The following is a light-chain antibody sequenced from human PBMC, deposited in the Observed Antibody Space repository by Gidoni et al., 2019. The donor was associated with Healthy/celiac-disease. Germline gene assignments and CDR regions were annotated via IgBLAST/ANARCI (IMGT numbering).Light chain of an antibody. J-gene: IGLJ2*01. V-gene: IGLV1-40*01. CDR1: SSNIGAGYD. Sequence: QSVLTQPPSVSGAPGQRVTISCTGSSSNIGAGYDVHWYQQLPGTAPKLPIYGNSNRPSGAPDRFSGSKSGTSASLAITGLQAEDEADYYCQSYDSSLSGYVVFGGGTKLTVL. CDR3: QSYDSSLSGYVV. CDR2: GNS.